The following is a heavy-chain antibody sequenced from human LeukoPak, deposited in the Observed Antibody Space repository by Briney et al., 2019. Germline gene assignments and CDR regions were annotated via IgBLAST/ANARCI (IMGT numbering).Heavy chain of an antibody. CDR3: ARRTTMVRGVIYFDY. CDR1: GFTFSSYS. CDR2: INHSGST. J-gene: IGHJ4*02. D-gene: IGHD3-10*01. V-gene: IGHV4-34*01. Sequence: GSLRLSCAASGFTFSSYSMNWVRQPPGKGLEWIGEINHSGSTNYNPSLKSRVTISVDTSKNQFSLKLSSVTAADTAVYYCARRTTMVRGVIYFDYWGQGTLVTVSS.